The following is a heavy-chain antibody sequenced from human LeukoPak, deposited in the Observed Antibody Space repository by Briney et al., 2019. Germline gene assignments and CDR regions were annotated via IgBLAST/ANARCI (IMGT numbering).Heavy chain of an antibody. J-gene: IGHJ4*02. D-gene: IGHD6-19*01. CDR2: IWYDGSNK. V-gene: IGHV3-33*01. Sequence: GRSLRLSCAASGFTFSSYGMHWVRQAPGKGLEWVAVIWYDGSNKYYADSVKGRFTISRDNSKNTLYLQMNGLRAEDTAVYYCARGAEYSSGWFDYWGQGTLVTVSS. CDR3: ARGAEYSSGWFDY. CDR1: GFTFSSYG.